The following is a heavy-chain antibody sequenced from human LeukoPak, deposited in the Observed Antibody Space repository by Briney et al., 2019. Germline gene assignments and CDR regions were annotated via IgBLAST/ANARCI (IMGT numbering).Heavy chain of an antibody. CDR2: IYYSGST. V-gene: IGHV4-39*01. Sequence: SETLSLTCTLSRGSISSSSYYWGWIRQPPGKGLEWIGSIYYSGSTYYNPSLKSRVTISVDTSKNQFSLKLSSVTAADTAVYYCARLATVSLLQHWGQGTLVTVSS. CDR3: ARLATVSLLQH. J-gene: IGHJ1*01. CDR1: RGSISSSSYY. D-gene: IGHD4-17*01.